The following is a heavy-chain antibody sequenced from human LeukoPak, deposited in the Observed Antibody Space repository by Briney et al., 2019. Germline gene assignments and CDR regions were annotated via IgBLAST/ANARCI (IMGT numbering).Heavy chain of an antibody. CDR1: GGSVSSGSYY. Sequence: SETLSLTCTGSGGSVSSGSYYWSWIRQPPGKGLEWIGEINHSGSTNYNPSLKSRVTISVDTSKNQFSLKLSSVTAADTAVYYCARDIRGYGSGSYPTYYFDYWGQGTLVTVSS. D-gene: IGHD3-10*01. CDR2: INHSGST. V-gene: IGHV4-39*07. J-gene: IGHJ4*02. CDR3: ARDIRGYGSGSYPTYYFDY.